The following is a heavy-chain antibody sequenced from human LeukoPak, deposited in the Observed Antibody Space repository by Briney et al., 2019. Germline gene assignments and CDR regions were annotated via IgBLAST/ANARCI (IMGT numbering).Heavy chain of an antibody. CDR3: ARDVGRGENHFDY. CDR2: IKRDGSEK. Sequence: GGSLRLSCAASGFTFRSYWMNWVRQAPGTGLEWVANIKRDGSEKYYVDSVKGRFTISRDNAKNSLYLQMNSLRAEDTAVYYCARDVGRGENHFDYWGQGTLVTVSS. D-gene: IGHD3-10*01. V-gene: IGHV3-7*01. J-gene: IGHJ4*02. CDR1: GFTFRSYW.